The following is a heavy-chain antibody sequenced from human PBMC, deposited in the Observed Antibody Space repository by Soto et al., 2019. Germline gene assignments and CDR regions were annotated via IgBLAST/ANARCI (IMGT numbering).Heavy chain of an antibody. CDR3: ARDSTRFTYYYDSSGSGRAFDI. D-gene: IGHD3-22*01. J-gene: IGHJ3*02. CDR2: IYYSGST. CDR1: GGSISSYY. Sequence: KTSETLSLTCTVSGGSISSYYWSWIRQPPGKGPEWIGYIYYSGSTNYNPSLKSRVTISVDTSKNQFSLKLSSVTAADTAVYYCARDSTRFTYYYDSSGSGRAFDIWGQGTMVTVS. V-gene: IGHV4-59*01.